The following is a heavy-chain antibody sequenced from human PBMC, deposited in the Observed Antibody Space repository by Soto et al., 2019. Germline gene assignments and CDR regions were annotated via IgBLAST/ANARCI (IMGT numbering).Heavy chain of an antibody. CDR2: INAGNGNT. V-gene: IGHV1-3*01. J-gene: IGHJ6*02. Sequence: WASVKVSCKASGYTFTSYAMHWVRQAPGQRLEWMGWINAGNGNTKYSQKFQGRVTITRDTSASTAYMELSSLRSEDTAVYYCASSGDIAVAGKGRGNYYYYYGMDVWGQGTTVTVSS. CDR1: GYTFTSYA. D-gene: IGHD6-19*01. CDR3: ASSGDIAVAGKGRGNYYYYYGMDV.